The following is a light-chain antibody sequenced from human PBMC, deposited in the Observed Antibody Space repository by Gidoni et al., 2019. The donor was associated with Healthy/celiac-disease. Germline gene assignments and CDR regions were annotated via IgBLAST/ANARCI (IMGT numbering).Light chain of an antibody. J-gene: IGKJ1*01. CDR1: QSVSSY. V-gene: IGKV3-15*01. Sequence: DIVMTPSPATLSVSPGESATLSCRASQSVSSYLAWYQQKPGQAPRLLIYGASTRATGIPARFSGSGSGTEFTLTISSLQSEDFAVYYCQQYNNWSWTFGQGTKVEIK. CDR2: GAS. CDR3: QQYNNWSWT.